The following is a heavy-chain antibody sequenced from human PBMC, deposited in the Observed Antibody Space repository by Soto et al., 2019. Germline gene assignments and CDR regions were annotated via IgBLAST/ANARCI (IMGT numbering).Heavy chain of an antibody. J-gene: IGHJ6*02. CDR3: ARGGSSPVFCYYCGLDV. CDR1: GYSVARYF. V-gene: IGHV1-46*01. D-gene: IGHD6-13*01. Sequence: QVQLVQSGAEVREPGASVKVSCKASGYSVARYFMHWVRQAPGQGLEWLGVINTSADTTTYAQKFQGRVTMTWDTATNTVFMDVSSLRSEDTAIYYCARGGSSPVFCYYCGLDVWGQGTTVTVSS. CDR2: INTSADTT.